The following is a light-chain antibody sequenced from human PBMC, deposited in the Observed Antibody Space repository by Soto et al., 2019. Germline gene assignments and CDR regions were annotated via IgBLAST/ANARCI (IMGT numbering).Light chain of an antibody. Sequence: QLVLTQPPSASASLGASVTLTCTLSSGYSNYKVDWYQQRPGKGPRFVMRVGTGGIVGSKGDGIPDRFSVLGSGLNRYLTIKNIQEEDESDYHCGADHGSGSNVKVFGTGTKLTVL. J-gene: IGLJ1*01. CDR3: GADHGSGSNVKV. CDR2: VGTGGIVG. CDR1: SGYSNYK. V-gene: IGLV9-49*01.